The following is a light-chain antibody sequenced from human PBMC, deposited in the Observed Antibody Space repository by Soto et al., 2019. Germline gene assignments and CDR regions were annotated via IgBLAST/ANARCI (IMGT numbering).Light chain of an antibody. CDR3: SSYTSSSTLGFYV. V-gene: IGLV2-14*01. J-gene: IGLJ1*01. Sequence: QSALTQPASVSGSPGQSITISCTGTSSDVGGYNYVSWYQQHPGKAPKLMIYDVSNRPSGVSNCFSGSKSGNTASLTISGLQAEDEADYYCSSYTSSSTLGFYVVGTGTKVTVL. CDR1: SSDVGGYNY. CDR2: DVS.